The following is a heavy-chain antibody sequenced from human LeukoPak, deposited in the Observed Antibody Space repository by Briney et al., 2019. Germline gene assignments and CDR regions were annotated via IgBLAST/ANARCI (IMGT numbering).Heavy chain of an antibody. V-gene: IGHV4-4*07. D-gene: IGHD2-8*01. CDR3: ARDPYCTNGVCYTKWYFDL. J-gene: IGHJ2*01. CDR1: GGSISSYY. Sequence: SETLSLTCTVSGGSISSYYWSWIRQPAGKGLEWIGSVYYSGSTFYNPSLKSRVTISVDTSKNQFSLKLSSVTAADTAVYYCARDPYCTNGVCYTKWYFDLWGRGTLVTVSS. CDR2: VYYSGST.